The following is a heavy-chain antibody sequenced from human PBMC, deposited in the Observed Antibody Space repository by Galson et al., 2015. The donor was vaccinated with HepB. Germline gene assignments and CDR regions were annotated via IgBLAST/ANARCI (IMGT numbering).Heavy chain of an antibody. CDR1: GYTFTDYA. J-gene: IGHJ3*02. Sequence: SVKVSCKASGYTFTDYAVHWVRRAPGQGLEWMGWINTNTGNPTYAQGFTGRFVLSVDTSVSTAYLLISSLKSEDTALYYCAKAGGGSGWSADGFNMWGQGTMVTVSS. V-gene: IGHV7-4-1*02. D-gene: IGHD6-19*01. CDR2: INTNTGNP. CDR3: AKAGGGSGWSADGFNM.